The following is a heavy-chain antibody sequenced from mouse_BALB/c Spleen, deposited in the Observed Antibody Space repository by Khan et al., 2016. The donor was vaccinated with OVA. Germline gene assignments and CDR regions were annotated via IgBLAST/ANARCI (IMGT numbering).Heavy chain of an antibody. J-gene: IGHJ4*01. D-gene: IGHD6-1*01. V-gene: IGHV9-3-1*01. Sequence: QIQLVQSGPELKKPGETVKISCKASGYTFTNYGMNWVKQSPGKALKWMGWINTYTGEPTYADDFKGRFAFSLETSASTAYLQINNLKNEDTATYCCARPPDFSYPLAHWGQGTSVTVSS. CDR2: INTYTGEP. CDR1: GYTFTNYG. CDR3: ARPPDFSYPLAH.